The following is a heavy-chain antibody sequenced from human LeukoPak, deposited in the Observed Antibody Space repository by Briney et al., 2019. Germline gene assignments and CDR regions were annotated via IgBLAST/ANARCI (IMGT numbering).Heavy chain of an antibody. J-gene: IGHJ4*02. CDR2: IKQDGSEK. V-gene: IGHV3-7*04. CDR1: GFTFSRYW. D-gene: IGHD3-9*01. CDR3: VREFGDYDILTGFNYFDY. Sequence: PGGSLRLSCAASGFTFSRYWMNWVRQAPGKGLEWVANIKQDGSEKNYVDSVRGRFTISRDNAKNSLYLQMNSLRAEDTAVYYCVREFGDYDILTGFNYFDYWGQGTLVTVSS.